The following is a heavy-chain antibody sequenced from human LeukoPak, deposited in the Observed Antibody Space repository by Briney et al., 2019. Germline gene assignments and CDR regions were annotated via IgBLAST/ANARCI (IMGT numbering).Heavy chain of an antibody. CDR2: MYSGGTT. CDR1: GFTVSNNY. Sequence: PXGSLRLSCAASGFTVSNNYMNWVRQAXGKGLEWVSVMYSGGTTYYADSVKGRFSISRDKSKNTVFLQMSSLKAEDTAVYYCASPSSGQSFDIWGQGTTVTVSS. V-gene: IGHV3-53*01. D-gene: IGHD3-22*01. J-gene: IGHJ3*02. CDR3: ASPSSGQSFDI.